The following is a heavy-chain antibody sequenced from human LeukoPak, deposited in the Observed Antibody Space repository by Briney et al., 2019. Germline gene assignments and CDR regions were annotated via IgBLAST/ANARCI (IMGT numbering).Heavy chain of an antibody. V-gene: IGHV3-9*01. CDR3: AKVARGYSYIRAAFDY. CDR1: GFTFDDYA. Sequence: GGSLRLSCAASGFTFDDYAMHWVRQAPGKGLEWVSGISWNSGSIGYADSVKGRFTISRDNAKNSLYLQMNSLRAEDTALYYCAKVARGYSYIRAAFDYWGQGTLVTVSS. D-gene: IGHD5-18*01. CDR2: ISWNSGSI. J-gene: IGHJ4*02.